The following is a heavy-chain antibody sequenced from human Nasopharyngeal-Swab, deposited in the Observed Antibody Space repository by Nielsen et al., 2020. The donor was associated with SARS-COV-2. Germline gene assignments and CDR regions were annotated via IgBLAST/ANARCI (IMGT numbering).Heavy chain of an antibody. CDR1: GYSFTSYW. V-gene: IGHV5-10-1*01. Sequence: GESLKISCKGSGYSFTSYWISWVRQMPGKGLEWMGRIDPSDSYTNYSPSFQGHVTISADKPISTAYLQWSSLKASDTAMYYCARAGLPDTYYYYYGMDVWGQGTTVNVSS. J-gene: IGHJ6*02. CDR3: ARAGLPDTYYYYYGMDV. CDR2: IDPSDSYT. D-gene: IGHD3/OR15-3a*01.